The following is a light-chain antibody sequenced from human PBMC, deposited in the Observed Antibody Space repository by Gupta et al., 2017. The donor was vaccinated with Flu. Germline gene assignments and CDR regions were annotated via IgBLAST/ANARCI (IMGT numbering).Light chain of an antibody. Sequence: DRVTIACRAGQSSSTYLNWYRHKPGKAPELLIYTASTLQSGVPSRVIGRGSGTDFTLTISSLQPDDFATYYCQQTYTAQWTFGQGTKVE. V-gene: IGKV1-39*01. CDR1: QSSSTY. CDR2: TAS. CDR3: QQTYTAQWT. J-gene: IGKJ1*01.